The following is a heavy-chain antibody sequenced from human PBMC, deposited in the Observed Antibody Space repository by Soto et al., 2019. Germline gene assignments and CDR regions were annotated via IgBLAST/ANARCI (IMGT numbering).Heavy chain of an antibody. Sequence: QVQLVQSGAEVKKPGSSVKVSCKASGGTFSSYAISWVRQAPGQGLEWMGGIIPIFGTANYEQKFQGRVTITADDSTSTAYMELSSLRSEDTAVYYCARTGTIVVVTATHPTYYYYGMDVWGQGTTVTVSS. D-gene: IGHD2-21*02. CDR1: GGTFSSYA. V-gene: IGHV1-69*01. CDR3: ARTGTIVVVTATHPTYYYYGMDV. CDR2: IIPIFGTA. J-gene: IGHJ6*02.